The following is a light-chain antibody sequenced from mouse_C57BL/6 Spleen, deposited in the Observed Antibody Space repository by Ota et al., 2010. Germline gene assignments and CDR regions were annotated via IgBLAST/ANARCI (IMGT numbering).Light chain of an antibody. CDR1: SSVSY. J-gene: IGKJ5*01. CDR3: QQWSSYPXT. Sequence: QIVLTQSPAIMSASPGXKVTMTCSASSSVSYMYWYQQKPGSSPRLLIYDTSNLASGVPVRFSGSGSGTSYSLTISRMEAEDAATYYCQQWSSYPXTFGAGTKLXLK. V-gene: IGKV4-55*01. CDR2: DTS.